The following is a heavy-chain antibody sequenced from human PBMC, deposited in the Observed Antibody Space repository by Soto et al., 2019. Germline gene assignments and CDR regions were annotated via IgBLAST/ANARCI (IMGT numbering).Heavy chain of an antibody. D-gene: IGHD3-3*01. V-gene: IGHV4-59*01. CDR3: ARGSYDFWSLGDYYYGMDV. CDR2: IFYSGNT. J-gene: IGHJ6*02. CDR1: GGSISSFY. Sequence: ETLSLTCTVSGGSISSFYWTWIRQPPGKGLEWIGHIFYSGNTNYNPSLKSRLTISVDTSKIQFSLKLTSVTAADTAVYYCARGSYDFWSLGDYYYGMDVWGQGTTVTVSS.